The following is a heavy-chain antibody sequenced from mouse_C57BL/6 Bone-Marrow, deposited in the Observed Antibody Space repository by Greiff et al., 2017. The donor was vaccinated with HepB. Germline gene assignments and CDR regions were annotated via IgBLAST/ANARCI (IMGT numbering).Heavy chain of an antibody. J-gene: IGHJ4*01. Sequence: EVQLQQSGPELVKPGASVKISCKASGYTFTDYYMNWVKQSHGKSLEWIGDINPNNGGTSYNQKFKGKATLTVDKSSSTAYMELRSLTSEDSAVYYCARDGNYLHYYAMDYWGQGTSVTVSS. CDR1: GYTFTDYY. D-gene: IGHD2-1*01. V-gene: IGHV1-26*01. CDR2: INPNNGGT. CDR3: ARDGNYLHYYAMDY.